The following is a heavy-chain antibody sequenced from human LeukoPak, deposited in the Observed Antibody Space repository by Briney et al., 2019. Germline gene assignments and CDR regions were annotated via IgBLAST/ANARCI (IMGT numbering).Heavy chain of an antibody. CDR2: INPSGGST. Sequence: ASVKVSCKASGYTFTSYYIHWVRQAPGQGLEWMGIINPSGGSTSYAQKFQGRVTMTRDTSMSTVYMELSSLRSEDTAVYYCAIVPAAEYWFDPWGQGTLVTVSS. CDR3: AIVPAAEYWFDP. V-gene: IGHV1-46*03. D-gene: IGHD2-2*01. J-gene: IGHJ5*02. CDR1: GYTFTSYY.